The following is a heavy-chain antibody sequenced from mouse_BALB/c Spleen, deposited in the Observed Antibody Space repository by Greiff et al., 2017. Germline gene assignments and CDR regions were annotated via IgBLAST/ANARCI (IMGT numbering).Heavy chain of an antibody. Sequence: EVQLQQSGPELVKPGASVKIPCKASGYTFTDYNMDWVKQSHGKSLEWIGDINPNNGGTIYNQKFKGKATLTVDKSSSTAYMELRSLTSEDTAVYYCARGGAIYDGYYDAMDYWGQGTSVTVSS. CDR2: INPNNGGT. CDR3: ARGGAIYDGYYDAMDY. J-gene: IGHJ4*01. V-gene: IGHV1-18*01. CDR1: GYTFTDYN. D-gene: IGHD2-3*01.